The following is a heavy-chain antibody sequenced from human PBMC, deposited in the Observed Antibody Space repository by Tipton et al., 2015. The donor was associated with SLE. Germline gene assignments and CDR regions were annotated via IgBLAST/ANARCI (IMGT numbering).Heavy chain of an antibody. CDR3: ARTGYSSSWLYFQH. CDR1: GGSFSGYY. J-gene: IGHJ1*01. D-gene: IGHD6-13*01. CDR2: IYHSGST. V-gene: IGHV4-34*01. Sequence: TLSLTCAVYGGSFSGYYWSWVRQPPGKGLEWIGEIYHSGSTNYNPSLKSRVTISVDTSKNQFSLKLSSVTAADTAVYYCARTGYSSSWLYFQHWGQGTLVTVSS.